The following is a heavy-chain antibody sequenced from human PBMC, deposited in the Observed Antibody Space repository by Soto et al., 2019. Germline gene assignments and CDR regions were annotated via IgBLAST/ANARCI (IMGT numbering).Heavy chain of an antibody. J-gene: IGHJ4*02. D-gene: IGHD6-6*01. CDR3: AKGPTLSIAARPDFDY. V-gene: IGHV3-30*18. CDR1: GFPFSSYG. CDR2: ISYDGSNK. Sequence: GGSLRLSCAASGFPFSSYGMHWVRQAPGKGLEWVAVISYDGSNKYYADSVKGRFTISRDNSKNTLYLQMNSLRAEDTAVYYCAKGPTLSIAARPDFDYWGQGTLVTVSS.